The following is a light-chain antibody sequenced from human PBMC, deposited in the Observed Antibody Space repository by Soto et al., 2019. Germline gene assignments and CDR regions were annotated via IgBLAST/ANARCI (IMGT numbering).Light chain of an antibody. CDR2: LNSDGSH. J-gene: IGLJ3*02. CDR3: QTWGTGIPWV. CDR1: SGHSSYA. Sequence: QSVLTQSPSASASLGASVKLTCTLSSGHSSYAIAWHQQQPEKGPRYLMKLNSDGSHSKGDGIPDRFSGSSSGAERYPTISRLQSEYEADYSCQTWGTGIPWVFGGGTKVTVL. V-gene: IGLV4-69*01.